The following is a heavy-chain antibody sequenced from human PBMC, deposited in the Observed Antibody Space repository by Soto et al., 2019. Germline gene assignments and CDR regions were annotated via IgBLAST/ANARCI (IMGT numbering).Heavy chain of an antibody. V-gene: IGHV3-9*01. D-gene: IGHD1-26*01. CDR2: ISWNSASM. Sequence: QPGGSLRLSCAASGFTFDDYAMHWVRQAPGKGLEWVSGISWNSASMDYADSVKDRFSISRDNAEKSLYLQMNILKIEDTAFYYGARSFSDSYNDLDIWGQGTLVTVSS. CDR3: ARSFSDSYNDLDI. CDR1: GFTFDDYA. J-gene: IGHJ4*02.